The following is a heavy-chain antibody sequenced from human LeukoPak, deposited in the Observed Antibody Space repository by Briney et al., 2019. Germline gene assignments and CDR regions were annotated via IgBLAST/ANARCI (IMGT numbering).Heavy chain of an antibody. J-gene: IGHJ5*02. CDR3: RRDAVVVPAATGVNLCHP. V-gene: IGHV4-4*02. Sequence: SETLSLTCAVSGGSVSSSNWRSWVRQPPGKGVEWIGEIYERGSTIYNPSLKRRVTISVHKSKHHFSLKVRSVTAADTALYYWRRDAVVVPAATGVNLCHPGGGRTLVTLSS. D-gene: IGHD2-2*01. CDR1: GGSVSSSNW. CDR2: IYERGST.